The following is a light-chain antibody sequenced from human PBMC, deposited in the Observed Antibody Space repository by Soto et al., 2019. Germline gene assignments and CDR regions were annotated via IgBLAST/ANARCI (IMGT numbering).Light chain of an antibody. Sequence: EIVLTQSPATVSLSPGERATLSCRASQSVSSYLAWYQQKPGQPPRLLIYDASNRATGIPARFSGSGSGTDFTLTINSLEPEDVAVYYCQQRGSWPRTFGQGTKVEI. CDR2: DAS. CDR3: QQRGSWPRT. CDR1: QSVSSY. V-gene: IGKV3-11*01. J-gene: IGKJ1*01.